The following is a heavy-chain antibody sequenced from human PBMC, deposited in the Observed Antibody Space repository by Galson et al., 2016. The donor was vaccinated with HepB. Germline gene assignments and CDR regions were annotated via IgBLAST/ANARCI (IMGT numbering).Heavy chain of an antibody. Sequence: SLRLSCAASGFIVSSNYMTWVRQAPGKGLDWVSDISGGGRTNYADSVKGRFTISRDNSKNTVYLQMNNVRADDTAWYYCARDFGFYGMDVWGQGTTVTVSS. CDR1: GFIVSSNY. D-gene: IGHD3-3*01. CDR2: ISGGGRT. J-gene: IGHJ6*02. CDR3: ARDFGFYGMDV. V-gene: IGHV3-53*01.